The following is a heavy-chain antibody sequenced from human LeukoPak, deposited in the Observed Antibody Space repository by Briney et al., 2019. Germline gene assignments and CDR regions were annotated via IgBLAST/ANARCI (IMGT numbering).Heavy chain of an antibody. CDR2: ISYDGSNE. J-gene: IGHJ4*02. CDR1: GFTFSSYV. CDR3: AKDARWLVPSL. V-gene: IGHV3-30*04. D-gene: IGHD6-19*01. Sequence: GGSLRLSCAASGFTFSSYVMHWVRQAPGKGLEWVAIISYDGSNEYYADSVKGRFTISRDNSKNTLYLQMNSLRAEDTAVYYCAKDARWLVPSLWGQGTLVTVSS.